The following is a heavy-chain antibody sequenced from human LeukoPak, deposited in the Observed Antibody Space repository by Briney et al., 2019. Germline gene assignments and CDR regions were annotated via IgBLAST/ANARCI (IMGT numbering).Heavy chain of an antibody. CDR2: IYHSGST. CDR1: GGSISSGGYS. CDR3: ARENYYDSSGYFDY. J-gene: IGHJ4*02. D-gene: IGHD3-22*01. V-gene: IGHV4-30-2*01. Sequence: PSETLSLTCAVSGGSISSGGYSWSWIRQPPGKGLEWIGYIYHSGSTYYNPSLKSRVTISVDRSKNQFSLKLSSVTAADTAVYYCARENYYDSSGYFDYWGQGTLVTVSS.